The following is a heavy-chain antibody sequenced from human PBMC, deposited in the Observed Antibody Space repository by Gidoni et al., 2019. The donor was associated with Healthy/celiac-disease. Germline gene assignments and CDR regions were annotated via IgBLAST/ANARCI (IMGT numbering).Heavy chain of an antibody. CDR2: ISSSSSTI. J-gene: IGHJ4*02. CDR3: ARDTRGAAAGKFDY. V-gene: IGHV3-48*04. CDR1: TFSSYS. Sequence: TFSSYSMNWVRQAPGKGLEWVSYISSSSSTIYYADSVKGRFTISRDNAKNSLYLQMNSLRAEDTAVYYCARDTRGAAAGKFDYWGQGTLVTVSS. D-gene: IGHD6-13*01.